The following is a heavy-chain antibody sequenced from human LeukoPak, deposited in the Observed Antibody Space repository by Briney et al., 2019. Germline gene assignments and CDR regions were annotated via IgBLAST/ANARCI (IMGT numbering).Heavy chain of an antibody. J-gene: IGHJ5*02. CDR1: GGSISSGCYY. Sequence: SQTLSLTCTVSGGSISSGCYYWSWIRQPAGKGLEWIGRIYTSGSTNYNPSLKSRVTISVATSKNQFSLKLSSVTAADTAVYYCARDHDSSSRTYWLDPWGQGTLVTLSS. D-gene: IGHD6-13*01. CDR2: IYTSGST. CDR3: ARDHDSSSRTYWLDP. V-gene: IGHV4-61*02.